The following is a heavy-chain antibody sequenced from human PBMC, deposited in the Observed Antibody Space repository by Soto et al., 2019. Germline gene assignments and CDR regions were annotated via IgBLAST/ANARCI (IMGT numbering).Heavy chain of an antibody. V-gene: IGHV3-7*03. CDR1: GFTFSNYW. CDR2: MKQDGSQK. Sequence: PGGSLRLSCVASGFTFSNYWMSWVRQAPGKGLEWVANMKQDGSQKYYVDSVKGRFTISRDNAVNSLYLQMNSLRAEDTAMYYCARGYSSSPNWFDPWGQGTLVTVSS. CDR3: ARGYSSSPNWFDP. D-gene: IGHD6-6*01. J-gene: IGHJ5*02.